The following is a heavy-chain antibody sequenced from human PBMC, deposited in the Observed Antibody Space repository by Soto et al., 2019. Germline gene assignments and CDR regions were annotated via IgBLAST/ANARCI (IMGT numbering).Heavy chain of an antibody. D-gene: IGHD3-22*01. V-gene: IGHV3-30*02. J-gene: IGHJ4*02. CDR2: IWYDGSNK. Sequence: LGGVGFIWYDGSNKYYADSVKGRFTISRDNSKNTLYLQMNSLRAEDTAVYYCAKSSYFSQPGYYDTSGHPVFDYWGQGTLLTVSS. CDR3: AKSSYFSQPGYYDTSGHPVFDY.